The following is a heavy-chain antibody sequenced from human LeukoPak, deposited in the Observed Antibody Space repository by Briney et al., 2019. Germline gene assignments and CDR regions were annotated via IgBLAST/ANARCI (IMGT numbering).Heavy chain of an antibody. CDR1: GFTFSSYS. CDR2: ISSSGSYI. CDR3: ARYDGGTGMDV. D-gene: IGHD2-15*01. Sequence: GGSLRLSCAASGFTFSSYSMNWVRQAPGKGLEWVSSISSSGSYIYCADSVKCRFTISRDNAKNSLYLQMNSLRAEDTDVYYCARYDGGTGMDVWGKGTTVTVSS. V-gene: IGHV3-21*01. J-gene: IGHJ6*04.